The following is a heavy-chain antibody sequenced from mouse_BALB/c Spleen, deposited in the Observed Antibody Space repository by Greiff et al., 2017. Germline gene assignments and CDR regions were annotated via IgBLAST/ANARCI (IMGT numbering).Heavy chain of an antibody. V-gene: IGHV1S81*02. CDR3: TRSSWTARATSAN. CDR1: GYTFTSYY. D-gene: IGHD3-2*01. CDR2: INPSNGGT. Sequence: QVQLKESGAELVKPGASVKLSCKASGYTFTSYYMYWVKQRPGQGLEWIGEINPSNGGTNFNEKFKSKATLTVDKSSSTAYMQLSSLTSEDSAVYYCTRSSWTARATSANWGKGTLVTVSA. J-gene: IGHJ3*01.